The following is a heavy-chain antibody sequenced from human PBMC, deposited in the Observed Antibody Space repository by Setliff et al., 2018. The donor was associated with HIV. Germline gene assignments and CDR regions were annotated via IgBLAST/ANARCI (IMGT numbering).Heavy chain of an antibody. CDR2: IYYSGKT. V-gene: IGHV4-39*07. Sequence: SETLSLTCTVFGGSISSVGYYWGWIRQPPGKGLEWPGSIYYSGKTYDNPSLKSRVTLSIDTSKNQFSLRLTFLAAADTAVYFCARANLYSSGPLDYWGQGRLVTV. J-gene: IGHJ4*02. CDR3: ARANLYSSGPLDY. CDR1: GGSISSVGYY. D-gene: IGHD6-19*01.